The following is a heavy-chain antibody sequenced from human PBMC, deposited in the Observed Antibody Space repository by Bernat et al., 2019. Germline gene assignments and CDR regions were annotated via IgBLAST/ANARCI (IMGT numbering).Heavy chain of an antibody. CDR1: GYTFTSYG. V-gene: IGHV1-18*01. CDR3: ARYRFWGELPKDDAFDI. CDR2: IGAYNGNT. D-gene: IGHD1-26*01. Sequence: QVQLVQSGAEVKKPGASVKVSCKASGYTFTSYGISWVRQAPGQGLEWMGWIGAYNGNTNYAQKLQGRVTMTTDTSTSTAYMALRSLRSDDTAVYYWARYRFWGELPKDDAFDIWGQGTMVTVSS. J-gene: IGHJ3*02.